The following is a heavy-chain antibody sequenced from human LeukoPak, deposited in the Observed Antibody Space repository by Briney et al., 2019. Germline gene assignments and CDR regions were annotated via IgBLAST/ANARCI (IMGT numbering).Heavy chain of an antibody. CDR2: ISSSGGTI. V-gene: IGHV3-11*04. D-gene: IGHD3-10*01. CDR3: ARDRVTMVRGLRYGMDV. CDR1: GFSFGDCY. J-gene: IGHJ6*02. Sequence: GGSLRLSCAASGFSFGDCYLTWIRQAPGKGLEWVSYISSSGGTIYYADSVKGRFTISRDNAKNSLYLQMNSLRAEDTAVYYCARDRVTMVRGLRYGMDVWGQGTTVTVSS.